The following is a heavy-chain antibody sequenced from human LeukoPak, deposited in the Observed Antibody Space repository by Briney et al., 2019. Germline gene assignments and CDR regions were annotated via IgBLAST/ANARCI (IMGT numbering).Heavy chain of an antibody. J-gene: IGHJ5*02. CDR3: ARHGRVAYYYDSSGYINWFDP. Sequence: SETLSLTCTVSGDSISNSDSYWGWIRQPPGKGLEWIGSMYYSGTTYYNPSLKSRLTISVDTSKNQSSLNLSFVTGADTAVYYCARHGRVAYYYDSSGYINWFDPWGQGTLVTVSS. CDR2: MYYSGTT. CDR1: GDSISNSDSY. V-gene: IGHV4-39*01. D-gene: IGHD3-22*01.